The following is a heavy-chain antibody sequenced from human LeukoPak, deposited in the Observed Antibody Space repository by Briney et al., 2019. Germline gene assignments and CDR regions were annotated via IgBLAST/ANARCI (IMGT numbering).Heavy chain of an antibody. V-gene: IGHV3-30-3*01. CDR1: GFTFSSYA. J-gene: IGHJ4*02. Sequence: GGSLRLSCAASGFTFSSYAMHWVRQAPGKGLEWVAVISYDGSNKYYADSVKGRFTISRDNSKNTPYLQMNSLRAEDTAVYYCAGVYGDYPGYWGQGTLVTVSS. CDR3: AGVYGDYPGY. D-gene: IGHD4-17*01. CDR2: ISYDGSNK.